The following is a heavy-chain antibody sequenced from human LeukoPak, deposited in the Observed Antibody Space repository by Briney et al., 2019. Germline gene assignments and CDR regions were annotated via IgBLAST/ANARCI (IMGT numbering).Heavy chain of an antibody. D-gene: IGHD3-22*01. Sequence: GGSLRLSCAASGFTFTNAWMSWVRQAPGKGLEWVGRIKSKTDGGTTDYAAPVKGRFTISRDDSKHTLYREMSSLKTEDTAVYYCTTAPDNHYDSSGYRLDYWGQGTLVTVSS. J-gene: IGHJ4*02. CDR2: IKSKTDGGTT. V-gene: IGHV3-15*01. CDR1: GFTFTNAW. CDR3: TTAPDNHYDSSGYRLDY.